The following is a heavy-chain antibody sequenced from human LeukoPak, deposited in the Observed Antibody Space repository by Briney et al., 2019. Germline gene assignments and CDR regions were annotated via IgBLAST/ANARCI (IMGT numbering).Heavy chain of an antibody. D-gene: IGHD3-3*01. Sequence: GGSLRLSCAASGFTFSSYSMNWVRQAPGKGLEWVSSISSSSSYIYYADSVKGRFTISRDNAKNSLYLQMNSLRAEDTAVYYCARVSYDFWSGYFGYWGQGTLVTVSS. CDR3: ARVSYDFWSGYFGY. J-gene: IGHJ4*02. CDR1: GFTFSSYS. CDR2: ISSSSSYI. V-gene: IGHV3-21*01.